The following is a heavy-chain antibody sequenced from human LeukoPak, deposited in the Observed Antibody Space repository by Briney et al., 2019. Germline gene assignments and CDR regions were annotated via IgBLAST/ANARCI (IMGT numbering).Heavy chain of an antibody. J-gene: IGHJ4*02. CDR3: ARSARLMKGVVEVTALDD. V-gene: IGHV3-48*03. D-gene: IGHD3-3*01. CDR2: LSSSGSAF. Sequence: PGGSLRLSCEDSGFTFRSYEMNWVRQAPGKGLEWIAYLSSSGSAFSYADSVKGRLTIARDNAKNSVYLEMNSLRADDTAVYYCARSARLMKGVVEVTALDDWGQGTLVTVSS. CDR1: GFTFRSYE.